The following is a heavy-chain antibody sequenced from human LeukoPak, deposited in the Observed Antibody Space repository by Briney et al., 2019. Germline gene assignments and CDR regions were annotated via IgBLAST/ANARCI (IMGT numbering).Heavy chain of an antibody. CDR2: INPNSGGT. CDR3: ARDWPAYRNGFDS. D-gene: IGHD2-8*01. Sequence: ASVKVSCKASGYTFTGYLLHWLLQAPGQGLEWMGWINPNSGGTNYAQKFQGRVTMTRDTSISTVYMELNRLTSDDTAVYYCARDWPAYRNGFDSWGQGTLVTVPS. V-gene: IGHV1-2*02. J-gene: IGHJ4*02. CDR1: GYTFTGYL.